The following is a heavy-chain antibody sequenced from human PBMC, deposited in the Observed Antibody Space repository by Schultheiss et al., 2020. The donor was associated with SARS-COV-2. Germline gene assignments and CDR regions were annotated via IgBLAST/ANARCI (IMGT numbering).Heavy chain of an antibody. CDR1: GFTFSSYA. D-gene: IGHD4-11*01. V-gene: IGHV3-30*03. J-gene: IGHJ4*02. CDR3: AFGGYSNYATRY. CDR2: ISYDGSNK. Sequence: GESLKISCAASGFTFSSYAMSWVRQAPGKGLEWVAVISYDGSNKYYADSVKGRFTISRDNSKNTLYLQMNSLRAEDTAVYYCAFGGYSNYATRYWGQGTLVTVSS.